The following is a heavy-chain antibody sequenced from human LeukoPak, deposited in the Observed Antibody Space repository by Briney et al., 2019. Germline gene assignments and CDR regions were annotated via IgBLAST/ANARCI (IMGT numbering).Heavy chain of an antibody. Sequence: SETLSLTCTVSGGSISSSSYYWGWIRQPPGKGLEWIGSIYYSGSTYYNPSLKSRVTISVDTSKNQFSLKLSSVTAADTAVYYCAREPIAVAGTVDYWGQGTLVTVSS. D-gene: IGHD6-19*01. V-gene: IGHV4-39*02. CDR2: IYYSGST. J-gene: IGHJ4*02. CDR3: AREPIAVAGTVDY. CDR1: GGSISSSSYY.